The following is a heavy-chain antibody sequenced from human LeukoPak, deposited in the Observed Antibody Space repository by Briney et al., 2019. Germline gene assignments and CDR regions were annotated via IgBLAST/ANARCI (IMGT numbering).Heavy chain of an antibody. CDR1: GYTFTGYY. J-gene: IGHJ4*02. CDR3: AREIAVAGPDYFDY. CDR2: INPNSGGT. Sequence: ASVKVSCRASGYTFTGYYMHWVRQAPGQGLEWMGWINPNSGGTNYAQKFQGRVTMTRDTSIGTAYMELSRLRSDDTAVYYCAREIAVAGPDYFDYWGQGTLVTVSS. D-gene: IGHD6-19*01. V-gene: IGHV1-2*02.